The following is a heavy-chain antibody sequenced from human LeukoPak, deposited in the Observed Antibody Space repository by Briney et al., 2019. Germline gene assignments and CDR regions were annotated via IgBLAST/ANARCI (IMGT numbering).Heavy chain of an antibody. CDR2: IWYDGSNK. CDR3: AKDRGSGYGKPTEYYMDV. D-gene: IGHD5-12*01. Sequence: GGSLRLSCAASGFTLSSYGMHWVRQAPGKGLEWVAVIWYDGSNKYYADSVKGRFTISRDNSKNTLYLQMNSLRAEDTAVYYCAKDRGSGYGKPTEYYMDVWGKGTTVTVSS. V-gene: IGHV3-33*06. J-gene: IGHJ6*03. CDR1: GFTLSSYG.